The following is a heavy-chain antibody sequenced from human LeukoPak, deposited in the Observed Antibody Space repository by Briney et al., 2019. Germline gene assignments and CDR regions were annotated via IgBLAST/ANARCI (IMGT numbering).Heavy chain of an antibody. CDR3: ARDDYYSYWYFDL. V-gene: IGHV4-38-2*02. CDR2: IYHSGST. CDR1: GYSISSGYY. D-gene: IGHD2-21*02. J-gene: IGHJ2*01. Sequence: SETLSLTCTVSGYSISSGYYWCWIRQPPGKGLEGIGSIYHSGSTYYNPSLKSRVTISVDTSKNQFSLKLSSVTAADTAVYYCARDDYYSYWYFDLWGRGNLVTVSS.